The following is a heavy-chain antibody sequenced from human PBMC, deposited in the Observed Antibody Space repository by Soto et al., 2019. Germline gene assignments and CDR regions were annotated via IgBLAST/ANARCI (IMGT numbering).Heavy chain of an antibody. D-gene: IGHD5-18*01. V-gene: IGHV3-33*01. CDR2: IWYDGSNK. CDR3: ARVNTAMVTIYYGMDV. CDR1: GFTFSSYG. Sequence: QVQLVESGGGVVQPGRSLRLSCAASGFTFSSYGMHWVRQAPGKGLEWVAVIWYDGSNKYYADSVKGRFTISRDNSKNTLYLQMNSLSAEDTAVYYCARVNTAMVTIYYGMDVWGQGTTVTVSS. J-gene: IGHJ6*02.